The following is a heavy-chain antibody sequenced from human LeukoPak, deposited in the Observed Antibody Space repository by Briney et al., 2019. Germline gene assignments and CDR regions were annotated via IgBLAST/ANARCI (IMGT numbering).Heavy chain of an antibody. CDR1: GFTFSDYY. CDR2: ISSSGSTI. V-gene: IGHV3-11*01. CDR3: ARAFGYDSSGYYYVQYYYYYYGMDV. D-gene: IGHD3-22*01. J-gene: IGHJ6*02. Sequence: PGGSLRLSCAASGFTFSDYYMSWIRQAPGKGLEWVSYISSSGSTIYYADSVKGRFTISRDNAKNSLYLQMNSLRAEDTAVYYCARAFGYDSSGYYYVQYYYYYYGMDVWGQGTRSPSP.